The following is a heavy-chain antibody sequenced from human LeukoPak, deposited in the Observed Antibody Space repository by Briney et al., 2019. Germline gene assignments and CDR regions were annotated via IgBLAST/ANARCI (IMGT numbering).Heavy chain of an antibody. CDR1: GFTFSSYA. V-gene: IGHV3-30*04. D-gene: IGHD3-10*01. J-gene: IGHJ5*02. CDR2: ISYDGSNK. Sequence: GGSLRLSCAASGFTFSSYAMHWVRQAPGKGLEWVAVISYDGSNKYYADSVKGRFTISRDNSKNTLYLQMNSLKTEDTAVYYCTRRPVRGGGYWFDPWGQGTLVTVSS. CDR3: TRRPVRGGGYWFDP.